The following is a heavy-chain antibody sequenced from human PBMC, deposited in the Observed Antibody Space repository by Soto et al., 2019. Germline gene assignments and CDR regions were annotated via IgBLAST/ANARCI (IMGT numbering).Heavy chain of an antibody. CDR3: ARDRDQWDHRFLDN. CDR1: GHISGHYG. J-gene: IGHJ4*02. D-gene: IGHD1-26*01. V-gene: IGHV1-18*01. CDR2: ISAHRGHT. Sequence: QVQLVQSAPELPKQGASVKVSCRVSGHISGHYGISWVRLRAAQGLEWMGWISAHRGHTNYAHKFRGRVTRTTYLSTAKASMEWTNLLSDDTAVYFCARDRDQWDHRFLDNWGQGTLVTFSS.